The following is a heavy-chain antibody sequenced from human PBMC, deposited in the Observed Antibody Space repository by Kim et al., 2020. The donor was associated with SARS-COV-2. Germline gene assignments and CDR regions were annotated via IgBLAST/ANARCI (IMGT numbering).Heavy chain of an antibody. V-gene: IGHV4-59*01. D-gene: IGHD2-2*01. CDR3: AREGSTSLYFDY. J-gene: IGHJ4*02. Sequence: NYHPSLKSRVTISVDTSKNQFSLKLSSVTAADTAVYYCAREGSTSLYFDYWGQGTLVTVSS.